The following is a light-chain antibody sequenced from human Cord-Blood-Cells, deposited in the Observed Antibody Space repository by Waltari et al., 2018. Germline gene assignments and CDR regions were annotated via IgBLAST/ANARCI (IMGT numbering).Light chain of an antibody. Sequence: QSALTQPPSVSGSPGQSVTISCTGTSRDVGSYNRVPWYQQPPGTAPKLMIYEVINRPSWVPDRFSGSKSGNTASLTISGLQAEDEADYYCSSYTSSSTYVFGTGTKVTVL. CDR1: SRDVGSYNR. CDR3: SSYTSSSTYV. J-gene: IGLJ1*01. CDR2: EVI. V-gene: IGLV2-18*02.